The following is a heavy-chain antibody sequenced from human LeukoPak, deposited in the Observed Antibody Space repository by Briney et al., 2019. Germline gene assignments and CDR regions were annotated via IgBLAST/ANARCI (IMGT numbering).Heavy chain of an antibody. CDR1: GYTFTGYY. J-gene: IGHJ4*02. CDR3: ARIGGNWNYVY. CDR2: INPNSGGT. D-gene: IGHD1-7*01. Sequence: ASVKVSCKASGYTFTGYYTHWVRQAPGQGLEWMGWINPNSGGTNYAQNFQGRVTMTRDTSISTAYMELSRLRSDDTAVYYCARIGGNWNYVYWGQGTLVTVSS. V-gene: IGHV1-2*02.